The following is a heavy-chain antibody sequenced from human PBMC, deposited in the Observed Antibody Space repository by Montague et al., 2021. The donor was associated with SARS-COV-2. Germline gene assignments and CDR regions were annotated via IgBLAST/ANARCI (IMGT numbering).Heavy chain of an antibody. Sequence: VKPTQTLTLTCTFSGFSLTSSGVAVGWIRQPPGKALEWLALIYWDDTKHYDPSLKTRLTATQDTSKNQVVLTLTNVDPVDTATYYRAHRPPYYSISGAWDVGCSDYWGQGTLVTVSS. V-gene: IGHV2-5*05. J-gene: IGHJ4*02. CDR1: GFSLTSSGVA. D-gene: IGHD3-10*01. CDR2: IYWDDTK. CDR3: AHRPPYYSISGAWDVGCSDY.